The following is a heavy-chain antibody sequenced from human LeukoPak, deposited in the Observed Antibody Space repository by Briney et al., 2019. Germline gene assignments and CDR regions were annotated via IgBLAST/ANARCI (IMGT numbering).Heavy chain of an antibody. CDR3: ARDPMADFDY. J-gene: IGHJ4*02. Sequence: PGGSLRLSCAASGFTFSDHYMSWIRQAPGTGLEWVAVISSDGKSRIYADSVKGRFTISRDNSKNRLFLQMNSLRTEDTAVYYCARDPMADFDYWGQGALVTVSS. V-gene: IGHV3-30*03. CDR1: GFTFSDHY. D-gene: IGHD2-8*01. CDR2: ISSDGKSR.